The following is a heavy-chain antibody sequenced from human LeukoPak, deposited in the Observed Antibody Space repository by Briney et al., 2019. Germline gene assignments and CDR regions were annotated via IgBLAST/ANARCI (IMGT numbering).Heavy chain of an antibody. CDR1: GFTFSSFG. CDR2: IWYDGSNK. D-gene: IGHD2-21*02. J-gene: IGHJ6*02. Sequence: GGSLRLSCAASGFTFSSFGMHWVCQAPGKGLEWVAVIWYDGSNKYYADSGKGRFTISRDNSKTTLYLQMNSLRAEDTAVYYCARDAYCGGDCYSLVGYYYYGMDVWGQGTTVTVSS. CDR3: ARDAYCGGDCYSLVGYYYYGMDV. V-gene: IGHV3-33*01.